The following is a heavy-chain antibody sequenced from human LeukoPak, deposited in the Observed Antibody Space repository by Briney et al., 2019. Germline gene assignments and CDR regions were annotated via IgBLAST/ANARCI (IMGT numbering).Heavy chain of an antibody. Sequence: GGSLRLSCAASGFTFSSYSMNWVRQAPGKGLEWVSSISSSSSYIYYADSVKGRFTISRDNAKNSLYLQMNSLRAEDTAVYYCARGYYDILTGYSVKGPEGPIDYWGQGTLVTVSS. V-gene: IGHV3-21*01. CDR1: GFTFSSYS. D-gene: IGHD3-9*01. CDR2: ISSSSSYI. J-gene: IGHJ4*02. CDR3: ARGYYDILTGYSVKGPEGPIDY.